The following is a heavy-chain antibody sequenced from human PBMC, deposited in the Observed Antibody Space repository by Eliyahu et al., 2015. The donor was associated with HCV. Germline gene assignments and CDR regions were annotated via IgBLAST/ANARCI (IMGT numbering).Heavy chain of an antibody. CDR3: GRGDVAVDY. D-gene: IGHD6-19*01. J-gene: IGHJ4*02. CDR1: GXSVSSNSAA. CDR2: TYYRSKWYN. V-gene: IGHV6-1*01. Sequence: QVQLQQSGPGLVKPSXTXXLTCXISGXSVSSNSAAWNWIRQSPSRGLEWLGRTYYRSKWYNNYAVSVKSRISINPDTSKNQFSLQLNSVTPEDTAVYYCGRGDVAVDYWGQGTLVTVSS.